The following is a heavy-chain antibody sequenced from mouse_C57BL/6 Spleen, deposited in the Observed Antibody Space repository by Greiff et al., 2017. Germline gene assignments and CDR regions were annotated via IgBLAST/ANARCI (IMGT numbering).Heavy chain of an antibody. CDR2: IDPSDSYT. CDR3: ARTTVVADWYSKV. Sequence: QVQLQQPGAVLVKPGASVKLSCKASGYTFTSYWMQWVKQRPGQGLEWIGEIDPSDSYTNYNQKFKGKATLSVDTSSSTAYMQLSSRTSEDSAVYYWARTTVVADWYSKVWGTGTPVTVSS. V-gene: IGHV1-50*01. CDR1: GYTFTSYW. D-gene: IGHD1-1*01. J-gene: IGHJ1*03.